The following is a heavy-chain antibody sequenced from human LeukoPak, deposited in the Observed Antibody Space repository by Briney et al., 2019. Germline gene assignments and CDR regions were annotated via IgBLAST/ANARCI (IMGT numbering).Heavy chain of an antibody. CDR3: ARAYYYDSSGYYTYYFDY. J-gene: IGHJ4*02. CDR2: IYYSGST. CDR1: GGSISSGDYY. Sequence: SQTLSLTCTVSGGSISSGDYYWSWIRQPPGTGLEWIGYIYYSGSTYYNPSLKSRVTISVDTPKNQFSLKLSSVTAADTAVYYCARAYYYDSSGYYTYYFDYWGQGTLVTVSS. V-gene: IGHV4-30-4*01. D-gene: IGHD3-22*01.